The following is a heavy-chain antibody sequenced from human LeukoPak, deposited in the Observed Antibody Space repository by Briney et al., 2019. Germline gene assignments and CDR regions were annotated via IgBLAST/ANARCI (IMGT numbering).Heavy chain of an antibody. CDR1: GYTFTDYY. CDR2: VDPEDGET. CDR3: ATDNWGLPAAKGGTDYYYMDV. D-gene: IGHD2-2*01. V-gene: IGHV1-69-2*01. Sequence: GASVKVSCKASGYTFTDYYMHWVQQAPGKGLEWMGRVDPEDGETIYAEKFQGRVTITADTSTDTAYMELSSLRSEDTAVYYCATDNWGLPAAKGGTDYYYMDVWGKGTTVTVSS. J-gene: IGHJ6*03.